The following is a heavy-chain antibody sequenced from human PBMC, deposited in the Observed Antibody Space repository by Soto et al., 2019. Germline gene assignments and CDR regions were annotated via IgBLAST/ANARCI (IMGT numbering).Heavy chain of an antibody. J-gene: IGHJ4*02. CDR3: ARAVVPAATPSYFDY. CDR2: ISAYNGNT. Sequence: GASVKVSCKASGYTFTSYGISWVRQAPGQGLEWMGWISAYNGNTNYAQKLQGRVTMTTDTSTSTAYMELRSLRSDDTAVYYCARAVVPAATPSYFDYWGQGTLVTVSS. V-gene: IGHV1-18*01. CDR1: GYTFTSYG. D-gene: IGHD2-2*01.